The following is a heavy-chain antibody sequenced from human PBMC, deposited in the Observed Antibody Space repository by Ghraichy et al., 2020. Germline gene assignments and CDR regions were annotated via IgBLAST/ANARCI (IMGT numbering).Heavy chain of an antibody. Sequence: GASLNISCAASGFTFSSYAMSWVRQAPGKGLEWVSVISGSGGNTYSADSVKGRFTFSRDNSKNTLYLQMNSLRAEDTAVYYCAKDVGRGGGSCFHHWGQGTLVTVSS. D-gene: IGHD2-15*01. CDR3: AKDVGRGGGSCFHH. J-gene: IGHJ1*01. CDR2: ISGSGGNT. V-gene: IGHV3-23*01. CDR1: GFTFSSYA.